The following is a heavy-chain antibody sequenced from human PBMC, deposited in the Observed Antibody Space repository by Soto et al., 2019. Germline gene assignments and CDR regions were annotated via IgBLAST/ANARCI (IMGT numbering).Heavy chain of an antibody. CDR3: ARVELIAVASHFDY. J-gene: IGHJ4*02. D-gene: IGHD6-19*01. CDR2: ISSSSSTI. V-gene: IGHV3-48*01. CDR1: GFTFSSYS. Sequence: GGSLRLSCAASGFTFSSYSMNWVRQAPGKGLEWVSYISSSSSTIYYADSVKGRFTISRDNAKNSLYLQMNSLRAEDTAVYYCARVELIAVASHFDYWGQGTLVTVSS.